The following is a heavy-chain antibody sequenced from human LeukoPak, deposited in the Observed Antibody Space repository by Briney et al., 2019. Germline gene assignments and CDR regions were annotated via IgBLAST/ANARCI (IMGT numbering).Heavy chain of an antibody. Sequence: SETLSLTCAVYGGSFSGYYWSWIRQPPGKGLEWIGEINHSGSTNYNPSLKSRVTISVDTSKNQFSLKLSSVTAADTAVYYCARGLSGITGTTPPWGQGTLVTVSS. CDR3: ARGLSGITGTTPP. CDR1: GGSFSGYY. V-gene: IGHV4-34*01. J-gene: IGHJ5*02. D-gene: IGHD1-20*01. CDR2: INHSGST.